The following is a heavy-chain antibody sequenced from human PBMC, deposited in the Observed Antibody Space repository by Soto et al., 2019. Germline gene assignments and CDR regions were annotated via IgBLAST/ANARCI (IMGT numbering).Heavy chain of an antibody. CDR3: ARANPWYYYMDV. CDR2: IYYTGTT. Sequence: QVQLQESGPGLVKPSETLSLTCFVSGGSMNSFYWNWIRQSPGKVLEWIGHIYYTGTTTYNPSLKSRVTLSVNTSKNQMSLSLTSVTAADTALYYCARANPWYYYMDVWGKGTTVTVSS. CDR1: GGSMNSFY. V-gene: IGHV4-59*01. J-gene: IGHJ6*03.